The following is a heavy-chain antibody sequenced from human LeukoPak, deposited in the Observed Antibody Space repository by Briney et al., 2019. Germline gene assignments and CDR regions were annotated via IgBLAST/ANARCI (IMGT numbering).Heavy chain of an antibody. CDR2: IYYSGST. CDR1: GDSISSYY. CDR3: ARDEDSAYGSGSYLS. V-gene: IGHV4-59*01. D-gene: IGHD3-10*01. J-gene: IGHJ5*02. Sequence: SETLSLTCTVSGDSISSYYWTWIRQPPGKGLEWIEYIYYSGSTNYNPSLKSRVTISVDTSKNQFSLKLSSVTAADTAVYYCARDEDSAYGSGSYLSWGQGTLVTVSS.